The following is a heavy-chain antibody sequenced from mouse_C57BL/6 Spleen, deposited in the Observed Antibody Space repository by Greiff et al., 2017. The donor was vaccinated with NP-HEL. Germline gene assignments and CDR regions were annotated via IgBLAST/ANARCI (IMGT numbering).Heavy chain of an antibody. CDR1: GYTFTSYW. J-gene: IGHJ4*01. CDR3: AIPLTTVVAHYAMDY. D-gene: IGHD1-1*01. Sequence: QVQLQQPGAELVKPGASVKVSCKASGYTFTSYWMHWVKQRPGQGLEWIGRIHPSDSDTNYIQKFKGKATLTVDKSSSTAYMQLSSLTSEDSAVYYCAIPLTTVVAHYAMDYWGQGTSVTVSS. CDR2: IHPSDSDT. V-gene: IGHV1-74*01.